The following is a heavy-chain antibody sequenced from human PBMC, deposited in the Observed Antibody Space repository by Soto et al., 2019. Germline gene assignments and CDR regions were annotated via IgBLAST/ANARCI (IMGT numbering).Heavy chain of an antibody. CDR3: AKDQASGQGSFDS. CDR2: ISYDGSNQ. CDR1: GFTFNIYG. Sequence: GGSLRLSCAASGFTFNIYGMHWVRQAPDKGLEWVALISYDGSNQYYADSVEGRFTISRDNSKNTLFLQMNSLRADDTAVYYCAKDQASGQGSFDSWGQGTLVTVSS. V-gene: IGHV3-30*18. J-gene: IGHJ4*02.